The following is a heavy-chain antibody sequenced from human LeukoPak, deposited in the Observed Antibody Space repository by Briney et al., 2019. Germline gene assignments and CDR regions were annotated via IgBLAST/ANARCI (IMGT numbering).Heavy chain of an antibody. CDR3: ARVNGDYATADY. CDR2: ISSSSSYT. V-gene: IGHV3-11*06. D-gene: IGHD4-17*01. Sequence: PGGSLRLSCAASGFTFSDYYMSWIRQAPGKGLEWVSYISSSSSYTNYADSVKGRFTISRDNAKNSLYLQMNSLRAEDTAVYYCARVNGDYATADYWGQGTLVTVSS. CDR1: GFTFSDYY. J-gene: IGHJ4*02.